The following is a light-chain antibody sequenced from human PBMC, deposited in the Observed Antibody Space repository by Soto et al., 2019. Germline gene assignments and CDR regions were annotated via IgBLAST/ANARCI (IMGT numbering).Light chain of an antibody. CDR3: SSYTSSSTYV. Sequence: QSAVTQPASVSGSPGQWITISCTGTSSDVGGYNYVSWYQQHPGKAPKLMIYDVSNRPSGVSNRFSGSKSVNTASLTISGLQAEDEADYYCSSYTSSSTYVFGTGTKLTVL. J-gene: IGLJ1*01. CDR1: SSDVGGYNY. V-gene: IGLV2-14*01. CDR2: DVS.